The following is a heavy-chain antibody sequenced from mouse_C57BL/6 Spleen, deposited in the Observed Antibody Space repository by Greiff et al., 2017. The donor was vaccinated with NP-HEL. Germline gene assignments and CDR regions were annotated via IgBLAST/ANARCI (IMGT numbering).Heavy chain of an antibody. CDR2: IYPGGGYT. CDR3: AIVSSPYWYFDV. CDR1: GYTFTNYW. V-gene: IGHV1-63*01. J-gene: IGHJ1*03. D-gene: IGHD1-1*01. Sequence: QVQLKQSGAELVRPGTSVKMSCKASGYTFTNYWIGWAKQRPGHGLEWIGDIYPGGGYTNYNEKFKGKATLTADESSSTAYMQFSSLTSEDSAIYYCAIVSSPYWYFDVWGTGTTVTVSS.